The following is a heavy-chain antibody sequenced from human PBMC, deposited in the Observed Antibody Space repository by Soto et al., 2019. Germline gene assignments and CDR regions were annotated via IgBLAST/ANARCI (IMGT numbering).Heavy chain of an antibody. D-gene: IGHD3-22*01. CDR1: GGSISTYY. CDR2: IYYSGST. J-gene: IGHJ4*02. CDR3: ARGSNFYDSRGYLEY. Sequence: SETLSLTCTVSGGSISTYYGTWIRQPPGKGLEWIGYIYYSGSTNYNPSLKSRVTISVDTSKKEFSLKMSSVTAADTAVYYCARGSNFYDSRGYLEYWGQGALVTVSS. V-gene: IGHV4-59*01.